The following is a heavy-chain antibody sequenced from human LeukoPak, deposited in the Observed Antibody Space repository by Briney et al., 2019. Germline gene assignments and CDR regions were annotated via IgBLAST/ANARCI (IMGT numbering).Heavy chain of an antibody. V-gene: IGHV3-21*01. J-gene: IGHJ4*02. D-gene: IGHD6-13*01. CDR1: GFXFSSYN. Sequence: GGSLRLSCAASGFXFSSYNINWVRQAPGKGLEWVSSISSSNSLIYYADSLKGRFTISRDNAKNSLYLQMNSLRAEDTAVYYCVRSGSNSWYADYWGQGTLVTVSS. CDR2: ISSSNSLI. CDR3: VRSGSNSWYADY.